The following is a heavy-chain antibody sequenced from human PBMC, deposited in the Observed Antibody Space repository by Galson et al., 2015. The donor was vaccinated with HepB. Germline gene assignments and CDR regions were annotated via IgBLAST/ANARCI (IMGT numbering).Heavy chain of an antibody. D-gene: IGHD3-10*01. CDR2: ISSSGSYI. CDR3: ARALPSGIRGGRVFDH. CDR1: GLNFSLYS. V-gene: IGHV3-21*01. J-gene: IGHJ4*02. Sequence: SLRLSCAASGLNFSLYSMNWVRQAPGKGLEWVSSISSSGSYIYYGDSVKGRCTVSRDSAKTSVYLQMNSLRGDDTAVYYCARALPSGIRGGRVFDHRGQGTLVTVSS.